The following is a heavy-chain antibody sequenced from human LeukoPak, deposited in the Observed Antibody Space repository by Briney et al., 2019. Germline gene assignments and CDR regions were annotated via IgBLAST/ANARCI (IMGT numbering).Heavy chain of an antibody. J-gene: IGHJ3*02. CDR1: GFTFSGYG. CDR3: ARGYLSIYAFDI. D-gene: IGHD3-3*02. CDR2: IWYDGSNK. V-gene: IGHV3-33*01. Sequence: GGSLRLSCAASGFTFSGYGMHWVRQAPGKGLEWVAVIWYDGSNKYYADSVKGRFTISRDNSKNTLYLQMNSLRAEDTAVYYCARGYLSIYAFDIWGQGTMVTVSS.